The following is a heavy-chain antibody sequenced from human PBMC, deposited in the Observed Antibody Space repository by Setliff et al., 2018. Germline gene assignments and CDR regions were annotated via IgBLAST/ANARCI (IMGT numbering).Heavy chain of an antibody. Sequence: GESLKISCKASGYRFTHYWTGWVRQMPGKGLEWMGIIHPGDSDTRYSPSFQGQVTISADKSISTAYLQWSSLEASDTAIYYCARHANYYYYYMDVWGGGTTVTVSS. CDR2: IHPGDSDT. V-gene: IGHV5-51*01. J-gene: IGHJ6*03. CDR1: GYRFTHYW. CDR3: ARHANYYYYYMDV.